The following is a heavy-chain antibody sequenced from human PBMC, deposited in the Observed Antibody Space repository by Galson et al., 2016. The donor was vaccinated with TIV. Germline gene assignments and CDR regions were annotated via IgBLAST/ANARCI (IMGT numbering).Heavy chain of an antibody. CDR3: ERTPYGDSFGWYFDL. Sequence: PALVKPTQTLTLTCTFSGFSLRTSGMCVSWIRQPPGKALEWLARIDWEDDKYYNIFLKTRLTISKDTAKNQVVLTMTNMDPVDTATYYCERTPYGDSFGWYFDLWGRGTLVTVSS. D-gene: IGHD4-17*01. J-gene: IGHJ2*01. CDR2: IDWEDDK. V-gene: IGHV2-70*11. CDR1: GFSLRTSGMC.